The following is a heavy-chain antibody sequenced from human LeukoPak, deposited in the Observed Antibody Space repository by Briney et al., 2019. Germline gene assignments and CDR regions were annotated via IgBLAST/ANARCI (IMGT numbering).Heavy chain of an antibody. D-gene: IGHD7-27*01. J-gene: IGHJ4*02. V-gene: IGHV4-59*01. CDR1: GASMTSYY. CDR3: AKIPGARPDD. Sequence: SETLSLTCAVSGASMTSYYWTWIRQPPGKGLEWVGYMYFGERTNYNPSLKSRATISIDTSKKQFSLNLKSVTAADTAVYYGAKIPGARPDDWGQGTLVTVS. CDR2: MYFGERT.